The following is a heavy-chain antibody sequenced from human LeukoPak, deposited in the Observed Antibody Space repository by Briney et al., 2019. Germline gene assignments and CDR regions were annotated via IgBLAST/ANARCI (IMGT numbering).Heavy chain of an antibody. D-gene: IGHD3-3*01. V-gene: IGHV3-13*05. CDR1: GITFRSYG. J-gene: IGHJ3*02. CDR2: IGTVGDP. CDR3: ARGFLGDAFDI. Sequence: PGRSLRLSCAASGITFRSYGMHWVRQATGKGLEWVSAIGTVGDPYYPGSVKGRFTISRENAKNSLYLQMNSLRAGDTAVYYCARGFLGDAFDIWGQGTMVTVSS.